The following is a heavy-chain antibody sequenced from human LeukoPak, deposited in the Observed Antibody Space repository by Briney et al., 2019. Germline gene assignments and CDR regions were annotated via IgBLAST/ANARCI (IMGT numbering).Heavy chain of an antibody. Sequence: GGSLRLSCAASGFTFSSYAMSWVRQAPGKGLEWVSAISGSGGSTYYADSVKGRFTISRDNSKNTLYLQMNSLRADDTAVYYCAKEGSSGWYEDYFDYWGQGTLVTVSS. CDR1: GFTFSSYA. J-gene: IGHJ4*02. D-gene: IGHD6-13*01. CDR2: ISGSGGST. V-gene: IGHV3-23*01. CDR3: AKEGSSGWYEDYFDY.